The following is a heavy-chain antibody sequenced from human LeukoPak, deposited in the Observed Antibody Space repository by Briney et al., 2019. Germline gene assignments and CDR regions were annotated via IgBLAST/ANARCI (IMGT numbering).Heavy chain of an antibody. CDR3: AREMTTVTTGLFDY. V-gene: IGHV3-11*01. CDR2: ISSSGSTK. J-gene: IGHJ4*02. CDR1: GFTFSDYY. D-gene: IGHD4-17*01. Sequence: GGSLRLSCAASGFTFSDYYMSWIRQAPGKGLEWVSYISSSGSTKYYADSVKGRFTISRDNAKNSLYLQMNSLRAEDTAVYYCAREMTTVTTGLFDYWGQGTLVTVSS.